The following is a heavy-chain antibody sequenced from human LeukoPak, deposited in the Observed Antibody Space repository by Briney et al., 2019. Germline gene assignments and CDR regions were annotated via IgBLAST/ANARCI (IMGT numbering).Heavy chain of an antibody. V-gene: IGHV4-59*01. D-gene: IGHD3-10*01. CDR3: AKEGYSSGTYGWFDP. CDR1: GASINSSY. CDR2: IYYIGST. J-gene: IGHJ5*02. Sequence: SETLSLTCTVSGASINSSYWSWIRQPPGKGLEWIGHIYYIGSTDYSPSLKSRVTISVDTAKNEFSLKLTSVTAADTAIYYCAKEGYSSGTYGWFDPWGLGTLVTVSS.